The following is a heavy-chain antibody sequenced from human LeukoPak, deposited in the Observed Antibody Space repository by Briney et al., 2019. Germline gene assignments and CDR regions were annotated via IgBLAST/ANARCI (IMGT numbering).Heavy chain of an antibody. V-gene: IGHV1-69*04. CDR1: GGTFSRDV. D-gene: IGHD2-21*02. Sequence: GASVKVSCKESGGTFSRDVISWVRQAPGQGLEWMGRIIPVLGVANYAQKFQGRVTITADKSTSTAYMELSSLRYEDTAMYYCAREQTVTNYFDYWGQGTLVTVPS. CDR3: AREQTVTNYFDY. J-gene: IGHJ4*02. CDR2: IIPVLGVA.